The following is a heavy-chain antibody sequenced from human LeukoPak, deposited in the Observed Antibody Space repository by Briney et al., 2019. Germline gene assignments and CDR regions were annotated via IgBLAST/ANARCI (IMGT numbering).Heavy chain of an antibody. Sequence: GGSLRPSCAASGFTFSTYTMSWVRQAPGKGLEWVSSITSSSSFTYYADPLKGRFTISRDNAKNSLYLQMNSLRVEDTAVYYCARSVGSYYGDLWGQGTLVTVSS. CDR1: GFTFSTYT. J-gene: IGHJ5*02. CDR3: ARSVGSYYGDL. D-gene: IGHD3-22*01. V-gene: IGHV3-21*01. CDR2: ITSSSSFT.